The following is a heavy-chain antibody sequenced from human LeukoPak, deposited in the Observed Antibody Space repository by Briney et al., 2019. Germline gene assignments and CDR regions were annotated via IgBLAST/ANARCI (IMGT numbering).Heavy chain of an antibody. V-gene: IGHV3-30*02. D-gene: IGHD3-16*01. CDR2: IRHDGSIK. CDR1: GFIFSTYG. CDR3: AKDSLADIDY. Sequence: GGSLRLSCAASGFIFSTYGMYWVRQAPGKGLGWVAFIRHDGSIKNYADAVKGRSTISRDNSKNTLYLQMNSLRAEDTAVYYCAKDSLADIDYWGQGTLVTVSS. J-gene: IGHJ4*02.